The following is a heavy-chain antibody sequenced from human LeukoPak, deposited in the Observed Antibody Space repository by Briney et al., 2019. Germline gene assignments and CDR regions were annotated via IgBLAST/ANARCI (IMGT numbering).Heavy chain of an antibody. CDR2: IYYTGDT. CDR3: SRRARELGF. V-gene: IGHV4-59*01. Sequence: SETLSLTCSVSGDSITSSYWTWSGQPARGGLEYIGYIYYTGDTHHNPSLKNRVTMSLDASKHQVSLKLRSMTAADTAVYYCSRRARELGFWGQGTLVTVSS. J-gene: IGHJ4*02. D-gene: IGHD3-16*01. CDR1: GDSITSSY.